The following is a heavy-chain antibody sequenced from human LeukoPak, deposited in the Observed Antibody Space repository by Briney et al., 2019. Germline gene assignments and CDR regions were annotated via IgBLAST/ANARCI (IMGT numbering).Heavy chain of an antibody. V-gene: IGHV3-48*04. CDR3: ARDLLAVAAMGVALDY. CDR1: GFIFSSYD. Sequence: GGSLRLSCAASGFIFSSYDMHWVRQAPGKGLEWVSYISSSGSTIYYADSVRGRFTISRDNAKNSLYLQMNSLRAEDTAVYYCARDLLAVAAMGVALDYWGQGTLVTVSS. J-gene: IGHJ4*02. D-gene: IGHD6-19*01. CDR2: ISSSGSTI.